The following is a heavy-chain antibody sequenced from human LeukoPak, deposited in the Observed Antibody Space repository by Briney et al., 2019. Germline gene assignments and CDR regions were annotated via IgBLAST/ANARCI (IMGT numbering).Heavy chain of an antibody. CDR3: VRTGDTERFDY. CDR1: GFTFSSYG. Sequence: GGSLRVSCAASGFTFSSYGMHWVRQAPGKGLEWVALIRYDGSKKDYADSVKGRFNISRDNSKNTLYLQMNSLRAEDTAMYYCVRTGDTERFDYWGQGTLVTVSS. CDR2: IRYDGSKK. J-gene: IGHJ4*02. V-gene: IGHV3-30*02. D-gene: IGHD3/OR15-3a*01.